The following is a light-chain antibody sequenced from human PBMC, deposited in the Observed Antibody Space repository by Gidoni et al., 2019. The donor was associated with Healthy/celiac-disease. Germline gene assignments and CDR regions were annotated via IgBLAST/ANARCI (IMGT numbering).Light chain of an antibody. CDR3: ASWDDSLNGLYV. Sequence: QSVLPQPPSASGTPGQRVTMSCSGSSSNIGSNAVNWYQQFPGTAPKLLIYNDNERPSGVPDRFSGSRSGTSASLAISGLLSEDEASYYCASWDDSLNGLYVFGTGTKVTV. J-gene: IGLJ1*01. CDR2: NDN. CDR1: SSNIGSNA. V-gene: IGLV1-44*01.